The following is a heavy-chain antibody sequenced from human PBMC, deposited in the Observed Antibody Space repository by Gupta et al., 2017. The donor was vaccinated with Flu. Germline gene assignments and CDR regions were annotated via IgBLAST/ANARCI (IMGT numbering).Heavy chain of an antibody. CDR2: INTDEIST. CDR1: GSTFRRHW. Sequence: EVQLVESGGRLVQPGGSLRLSCAVSGSTFRRHWMPWVRQAPGKGLVWVSRINTDEISTNYAASVEGRFTISRDNARNTFYLQMNSLTAEDTAVYFCARGIAGPPVAFDMWGQGTMVTVSS. CDR3: ARGIAGPPVAFDM. J-gene: IGHJ3*02. D-gene: IGHD1-20*01. V-gene: IGHV3-74*01.